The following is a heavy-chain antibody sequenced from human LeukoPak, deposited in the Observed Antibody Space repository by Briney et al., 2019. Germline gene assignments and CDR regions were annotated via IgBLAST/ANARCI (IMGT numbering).Heavy chain of an antibody. D-gene: IGHD3-22*01. J-gene: IGHJ3*02. CDR1: GFTFSSYA. Sequence: GGSLRLSCAASGFTFSSYAMSWVRQAPGKGLEWVSAISGSGGSTYYADSVKGRFTISRDNSKNTLYLQMNSLRAEDTAVYYCARELITMIVVVLPGAFDIWGQGTMVTVSS. V-gene: IGHV3-23*01. CDR3: ARELITMIVVVLPGAFDI. CDR2: ISGSGGST.